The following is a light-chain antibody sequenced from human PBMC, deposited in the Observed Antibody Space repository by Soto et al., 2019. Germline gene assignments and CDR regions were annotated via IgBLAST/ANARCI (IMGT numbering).Light chain of an antibody. CDR3: QQYGTSPRT. V-gene: IGKV3-20*01. CDR1: QGVTTN. CDR2: DVS. J-gene: IGKJ5*01. Sequence: EIGLTQSPSTLSVSPGERATLSCRAGQGVTTNFAWYQQKSGQSPRLLIYDVSIRATGVPARFSGTGSGTDFTLTISRLEPEDFAVYICQQYGTSPRTFGQGTRLEI.